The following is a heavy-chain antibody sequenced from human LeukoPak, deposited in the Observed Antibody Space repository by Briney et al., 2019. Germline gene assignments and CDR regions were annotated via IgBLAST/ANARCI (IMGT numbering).Heavy chain of an antibody. J-gene: IGHJ4*02. CDR1: GFTFSSFA. Sequence: GGSLRLSCAASGFTFSSFAMSWVRQAPGKGLEWVSTITDSGDTTYSADSVKGRFTISRDNSKDTLYLQMNSLRAEDTALYYCAKDGALSTSWYYYCDYWGQGTLVTVSS. CDR3: AKDGALSTSWYYYCDY. V-gene: IGHV3-23*01. D-gene: IGHD2-2*01. CDR2: ITDSGDTT.